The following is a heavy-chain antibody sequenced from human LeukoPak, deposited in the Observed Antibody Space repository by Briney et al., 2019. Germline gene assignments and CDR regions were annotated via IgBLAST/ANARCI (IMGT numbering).Heavy chain of an antibody. CDR2: ISGYNGNT. V-gene: IGHV1-18*01. CDR1: GYTFTSYG. CDR3: ATRRQDRGYDFWSHRSFDP. Sequence: ASVKVSCKASGYTFTSYGISWVRQAPGQGLEWMGWISGYNGNTNYAQQKLQGRVTMTTDTSTSTAYMELRSLRSDDTAVYYCATRRQDRGYDFWSHRSFDPWGQGTLVTVSS. D-gene: IGHD3-3*01. J-gene: IGHJ5*02.